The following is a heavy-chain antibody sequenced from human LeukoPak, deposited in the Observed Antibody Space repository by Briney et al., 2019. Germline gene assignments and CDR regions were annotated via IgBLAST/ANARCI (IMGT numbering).Heavy chain of an antibody. CDR3: AKAPTGYSSGSRDY. Sequence: GGSLRLSCAASGFTFSSYAMSWVRQAPGRGLERVSAISGSGGSTYYADSVKGRFTISRDNSKNTLYLQMNSLRAEDTAVYYCAKAPTGYSSGSRDYWGQGTLVTVSS. J-gene: IGHJ4*02. V-gene: IGHV3-23*01. D-gene: IGHD6-19*01. CDR2: ISGSGGST. CDR1: GFTFSSYA.